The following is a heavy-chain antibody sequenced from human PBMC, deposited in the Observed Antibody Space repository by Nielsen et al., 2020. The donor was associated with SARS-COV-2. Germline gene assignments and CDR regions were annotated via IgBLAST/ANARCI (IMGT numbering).Heavy chain of an antibody. CDR1: GFTFRTYG. V-gene: IGHV3-30*18. Sequence: GEYLKISCAASGFTFRTYGMHWVRQAQGKGLEWVAAISYDGSNKYYVDSVKGRFTISRDNSKNTLYLQMSSLREEDTAVYYWAKDWTAIVVVPSGGVDYWGQGTRVTVAS. D-gene: IGHD2-15*01. CDR2: ISYDGSNK. CDR3: AKDWTAIVVVPSGGVDY. J-gene: IGHJ4*02.